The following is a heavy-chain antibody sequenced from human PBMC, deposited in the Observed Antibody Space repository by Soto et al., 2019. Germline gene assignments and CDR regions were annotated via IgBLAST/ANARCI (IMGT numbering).Heavy chain of an antibody. CDR2: INHSGST. J-gene: IGHJ6*02. D-gene: IGHD6-13*01. CDR1: GGPFSGYY. CDR3: ASSNIAAAGFDYYGMDV. V-gene: IGHV4-34*01. Sequence: PSETLSLTCAVYGGPFSGYYWTWIRQPPGKGLEWIGEINHSGSTNYNPSLKSRVTISVDTSKNQFSLKLSSVTAADTAVYYCASSNIAAAGFDYYGMDVWGRGTTVT.